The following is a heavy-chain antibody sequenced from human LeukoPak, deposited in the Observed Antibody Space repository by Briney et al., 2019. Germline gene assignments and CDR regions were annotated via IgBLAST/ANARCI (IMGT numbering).Heavy chain of an antibody. D-gene: IGHD5-18*01. V-gene: IGHV3-23*01. CDR2: ISGSGGST. CDR1: GFTFSSYA. Sequence: GGSLRLSCAASGFTFSSYAMSWVRQAPGKGLEWVSAISGSGGSTYYADSVKGRFTISRDNSKNTLYLQMNSLRAEDTAVYYCASRIKYSYGAQYWGQGTLVTVSS. J-gene: IGHJ4*02. CDR3: ASRIKYSYGAQY.